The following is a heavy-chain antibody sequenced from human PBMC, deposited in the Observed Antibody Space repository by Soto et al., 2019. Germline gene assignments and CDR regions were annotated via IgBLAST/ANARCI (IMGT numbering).Heavy chain of an antibody. J-gene: IGHJ4*02. CDR3: ARMVRVRGVIMPSQYFDY. V-gene: IGHV2-70*01. D-gene: IGHD3-10*01. CDR2: IDWGHDK. Sequence: SGPTLVNPTQTLTLTCTFSGFSLSTGGMCVSWIRQPPGKALEWLALIDWGHDKYYSTSLKTRLTISKDTSKNQVVLTMTNMDPVDTATYYCARMVRVRGVIMPSQYFDYWGQGTLVTVSS. CDR1: GFSLSTGGMC.